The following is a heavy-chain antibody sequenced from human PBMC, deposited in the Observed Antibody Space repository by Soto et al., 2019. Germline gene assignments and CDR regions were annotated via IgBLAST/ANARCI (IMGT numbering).Heavy chain of an antibody. J-gene: IGHJ3*02. D-gene: IGHD3-3*01. V-gene: IGHV3-21*01. Sequence: PGGSLRLSCAASGFTFSSYSMNWVRQAPGKGLEWVSSISSSSYIYYADSVKGRFTISRDNAKNSLYLQMNSLRAEDTAVYYCARDYYDFWSGYGAFDIWGQGTMVTVSS. CDR2: ISSSSYI. CDR3: ARDYYDFWSGYGAFDI. CDR1: GFTFSSYS.